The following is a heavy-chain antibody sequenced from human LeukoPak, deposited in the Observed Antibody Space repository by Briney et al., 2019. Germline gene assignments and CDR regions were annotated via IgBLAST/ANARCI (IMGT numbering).Heavy chain of an antibody. CDR1: GGSISSGDYY. CDR3: ARGRDGYNYRELCYFDY. J-gene: IGHJ4*02. D-gene: IGHD5-24*01. Sequence: SETLSLTCTVSGGSISSGDYYWSWIRQPPGKGLEWIGHIYYSGSTYYNPSLKSRVTISVDTSKNQFSLKLSSVTAADTAVYYCARGRDGYNYRELCYFDYWGQGTLVTVSS. V-gene: IGHV4-30-4*01. CDR2: IYYSGST.